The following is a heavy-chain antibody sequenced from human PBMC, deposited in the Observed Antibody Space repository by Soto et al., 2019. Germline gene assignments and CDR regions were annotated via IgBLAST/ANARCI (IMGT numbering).Heavy chain of an antibody. CDR3: ARADLLESTSRFCLDF. CDR2: SSADNGNT. CDR1: GYTFTSYG. D-gene: IGHD2-2*01. Sequence: QVQLVQSGAEVKKPGASVKVSCKASGYTFTSYGITWMRQDPRRGLVGSGGSSADNGNTDSAQTVQERVTMTTYRSTSTAYMELSSLRSDDTAVYYCARADLLESTSRFCLDFWGQGTLVTVPS. V-gene: IGHV1-18*01. J-gene: IGHJ4*02.